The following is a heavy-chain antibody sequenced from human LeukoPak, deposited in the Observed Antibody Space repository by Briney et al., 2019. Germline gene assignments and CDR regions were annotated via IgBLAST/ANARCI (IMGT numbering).Heavy chain of an antibody. CDR2: TYYRSKWYN. D-gene: IGHD3-22*01. Sequence: SQTLTLTCAISGDSVSSNSAAWNWIRQSPSRGLEWLGRTYYRSKWYNDYAVSVKSRITINPDTSKNQFSLQLNSVTPEDTAVYYCARDLPGDSSGSGDAFDIWGQGTMVTVSS. CDR1: GDSVSSNSAA. CDR3: ARDLPGDSSGSGDAFDI. V-gene: IGHV6-1*01. J-gene: IGHJ3*02.